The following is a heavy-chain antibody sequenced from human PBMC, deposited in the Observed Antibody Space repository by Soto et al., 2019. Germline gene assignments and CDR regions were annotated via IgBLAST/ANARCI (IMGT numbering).Heavy chain of an antibody. V-gene: IGHV4-30-2*01. CDR2: IYHSGST. J-gene: IGHJ4*02. D-gene: IGHD3-22*01. Sequence: QLQLQESGSGLVKPSQTLSLTCAVSGGSISSGGYSWSWIRQPPGKVLECIGDIYHSGSTYYNPSLKRRVTRTVDGSKNQFSLKLSSVTAADTAGYYCARGAAVVNDYWGQGTLVTVSS. CDR1: GGSISSGGYS. CDR3: ARGAAVVNDY.